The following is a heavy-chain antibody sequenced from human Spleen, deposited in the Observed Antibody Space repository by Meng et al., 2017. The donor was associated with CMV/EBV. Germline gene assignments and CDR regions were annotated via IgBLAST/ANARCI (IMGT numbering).Heavy chain of an antibody. CDR3: ANEQDYGARDY. CDR2: IRFDASNK. D-gene: IGHD4-17*01. V-gene: IGHV3-30*02. Sequence: GGSLKISCAASGFTVSSNYMSWVRQAPGKGLEWVAFIRFDASNKYYADSVKGRFTISRDNSKSTLYLQMNSLRAEDTAVYYCANEQDYGARDYWGQGTLVTVSS. CDR1: GFTVSSNY. J-gene: IGHJ4*02.